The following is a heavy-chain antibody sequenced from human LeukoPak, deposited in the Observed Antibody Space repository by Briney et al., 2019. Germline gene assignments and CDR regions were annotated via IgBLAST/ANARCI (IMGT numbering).Heavy chain of an antibody. CDR3: ATGFTLPFHSGSYGSYFDY. J-gene: IGHJ4*02. CDR2: IIPIFGTA. V-gene: IGHV1-69*05. D-gene: IGHD1-26*01. Sequence: GASVKVSCKASGGTFSSYAISWVRQAPGQGLEWMGGIIPIFGTANYAQKFQGRVTITTDESTSTAYMELSSLRSEDTAVYYCATGFTLPFHSGSYGSYFDYWGQGTLVTVSS. CDR1: GGTFSSYA.